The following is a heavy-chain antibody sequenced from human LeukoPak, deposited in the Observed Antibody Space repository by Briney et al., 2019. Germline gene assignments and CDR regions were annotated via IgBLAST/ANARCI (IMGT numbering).Heavy chain of an antibody. CDR1: DGSISSYY. Sequence: SETLSLTCTVSDGSISSYYWSWLRQPPGKGLEWIGHIYYSGSTNYNPSPKSRVTISVDTSKSQFSLKLSSVTAADTAVYYCARSTLTGYYYYGMDVWGQGTTVTVSS. V-gene: IGHV4-59*01. D-gene: IGHD1-1*01. CDR3: ARSTLTGYYYYGMDV. CDR2: IYYSGST. J-gene: IGHJ6*02.